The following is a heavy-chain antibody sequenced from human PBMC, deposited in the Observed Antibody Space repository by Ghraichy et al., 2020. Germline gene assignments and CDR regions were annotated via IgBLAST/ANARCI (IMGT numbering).Heavy chain of an antibody. CDR3: ARVRWPLGRVTPVGLAY. Sequence: GESLNISCAASGFAFSSYSMHWVRQAPGKGLEWVAVMSYDGDKIYYADSVKGRFTISRDYSRNTLSLQMNSLRVEDTAVYYCARVRWPLGRVTPVGLAYWGQGTLVTVSS. CDR2: MSYDGDKI. J-gene: IGHJ4*02. V-gene: IGHV3-30*03. D-gene: IGHD4-11*01. CDR1: GFAFSSYS.